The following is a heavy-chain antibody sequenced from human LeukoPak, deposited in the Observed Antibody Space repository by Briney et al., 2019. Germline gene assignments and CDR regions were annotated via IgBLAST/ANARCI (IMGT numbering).Heavy chain of an antibody. J-gene: IGHJ4*02. Sequence: GGSLRLSCAASGFTFSSYAMHWVRQAPGKGLEWVAVISYDGSNKYYADSVKGRFTISRDNSKNTLYLQMNSLRAEDTAVYYCARDSKQWLVRHYFDYWGQGTLATVSS. CDR3: ARDSKQWLVRHYFDY. V-gene: IGHV3-30-3*01. D-gene: IGHD6-19*01. CDR2: ISYDGSNK. CDR1: GFTFSSYA.